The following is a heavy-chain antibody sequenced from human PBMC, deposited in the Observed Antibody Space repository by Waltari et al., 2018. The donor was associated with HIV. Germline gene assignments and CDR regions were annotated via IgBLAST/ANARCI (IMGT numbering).Heavy chain of an antibody. CDR2: ISGSGTTT. V-gene: IGHV3-48*01. D-gene: IGHD3-16*01. J-gene: IGHJ6*02. CDR3: VRDTSAGLDV. CDR1: ACSFSAYI. Sequence: EVQVVESGGGLVQTGGYLRLSFADSACSFSAYIMNWVRQAPGKGLEGISYISGSGTTTHYAGSAKGRFTISRDNAKNSVFLQMNSLTAEDTAVYYCVRDTSAGLDVWGQGTSVTVSS.